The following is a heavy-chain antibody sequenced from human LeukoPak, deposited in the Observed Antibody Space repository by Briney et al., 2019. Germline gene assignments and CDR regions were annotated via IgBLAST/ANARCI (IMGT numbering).Heavy chain of an antibody. D-gene: IGHD6-19*01. V-gene: IGHV3-21*04. Sequence: GGSLRLSCAGSGFTFSSYSMNWVRQAPGKGLEWGSSITSSNNYIYYADTMKGRFTISRDNAKNSLYLQMNSLRAGDTALYYCAKDPSAVPYNWFDPWGQGTLVTVSS. CDR3: AKDPSAVPYNWFDP. J-gene: IGHJ5*02. CDR2: ITSSNNYI. CDR1: GFTFSSYS.